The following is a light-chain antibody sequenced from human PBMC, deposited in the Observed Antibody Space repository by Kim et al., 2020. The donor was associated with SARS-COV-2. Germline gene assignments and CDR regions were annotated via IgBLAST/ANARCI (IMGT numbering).Light chain of an antibody. Sequence: SSELTQDPAVSVALGQTVTITCRGDSLKTSYAGWSQQKAGKAPVLVIYDKNSRPSGVPDRFSGSSSGNTASLTITGAQAEDGAEYYCNSRDTTGYHVIFGGGTQLTVL. CDR2: DKN. CDR1: SLKTSY. V-gene: IGLV3-19*01. J-gene: IGLJ2*01. CDR3: NSRDTTGYHVI.